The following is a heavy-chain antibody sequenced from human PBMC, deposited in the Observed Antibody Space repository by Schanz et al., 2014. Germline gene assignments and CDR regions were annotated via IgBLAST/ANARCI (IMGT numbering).Heavy chain of an antibody. J-gene: IGHJ4*02. D-gene: IGHD6-19*01. Sequence: VQVVESGGGVVQPGRSLRLSCVASGFTFNNYGMHWVRQAPGKGLEWVSYISNSGTTIYYADSVKGRFTISRDNAKNSLYLQMNSLRVEDMAVYYCARDLISSGWYGWGQGTLVTVSS. V-gene: IGHV3-48*04. CDR2: ISNSGTTI. CDR1: GFTFNNYG. CDR3: ARDLISSGWYG.